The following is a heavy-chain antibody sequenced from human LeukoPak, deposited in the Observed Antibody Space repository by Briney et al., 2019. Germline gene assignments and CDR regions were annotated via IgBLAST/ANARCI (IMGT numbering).Heavy chain of an antibody. Sequence: SETLSLTCTVSGGSISSYYWSWIRQPPGRGLEWIGCIYYSGGTKYNPSLTSRVTISVGTSKNQFSLQLTSVTAADTAVYYCARAVAGTLVRFDYWGQGTLVTVSS. J-gene: IGHJ4*02. CDR1: GGSISSYY. CDR2: IYYSGGT. D-gene: IGHD6-19*01. V-gene: IGHV4-59*08. CDR3: ARAVAGTLVRFDY.